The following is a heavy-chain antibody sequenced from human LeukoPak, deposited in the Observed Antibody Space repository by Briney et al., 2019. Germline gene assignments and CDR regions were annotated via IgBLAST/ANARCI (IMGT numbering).Heavy chain of an antibody. J-gene: IGHJ4*02. CDR3: ARARLGDIVVVIAGSEFDY. D-gene: IGHD2-21*01. CDR2: ISYDGNNK. CDR1: EFSFSRSS. Sequence: GGSLRLSCAASEFSFSRSSMYWVRQTPGKGLEWVAVISYDGNNKFYSDSVKGRFTISRDNSKNTLYLQMNSLRAEDTAVYYCARARLGDIVVVIAGSEFDYWGQGTLVTVSS. V-gene: IGHV3-30-3*01.